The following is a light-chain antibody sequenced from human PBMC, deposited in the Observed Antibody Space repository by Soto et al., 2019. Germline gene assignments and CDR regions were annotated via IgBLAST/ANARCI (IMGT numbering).Light chain of an antibody. CDR3: SSYTSSSTYV. V-gene: IGLV2-14*01. Sequence: SALTQPASVSGSPGQSITISCTGTSSDVGGYNYVSWYQQHPGKAPKLMMYEVSNRPSGVSNRFSGSKSGNTASLTISGLQAEDEADYYCSSYTSSSTYVFGTGTKLTVL. J-gene: IGLJ1*01. CDR2: EVS. CDR1: SSDVGGYNY.